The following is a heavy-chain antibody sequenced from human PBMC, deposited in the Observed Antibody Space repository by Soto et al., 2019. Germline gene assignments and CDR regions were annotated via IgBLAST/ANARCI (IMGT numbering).Heavy chain of an antibody. J-gene: IGHJ4*02. Sequence: GASVKVSCKASGFTFTSSAVQWVRQARGQRLEWIGWIVVGSGNTNYAQKFQGRVTITRDMSTSTAYMELSSPRSEDTAVYYCAANTYGDLYYFDYWGQGTLVTVSS. CDR2: IVVGSGNT. CDR3: AANTYGDLYYFDY. CDR1: GFTFTSSA. V-gene: IGHV1-58*01. D-gene: IGHD4-17*01.